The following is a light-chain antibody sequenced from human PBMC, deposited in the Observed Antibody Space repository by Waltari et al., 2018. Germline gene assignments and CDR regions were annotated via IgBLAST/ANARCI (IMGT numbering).Light chain of an antibody. CDR3: QQYGSSRIT. V-gene: IGKV3-20*01. CDR2: GAS. Sequence: EIVLTQSPGTLSLSPGERATLSCRASQSDSSSYLAWYQQKPGQAPRLLIYGASSRATGIPDRFSGSGSGTDFTLTISRLEPEDFAVYYCQQYGSSRITFGQGTRLEIK. CDR1: QSDSSSY. J-gene: IGKJ5*01.